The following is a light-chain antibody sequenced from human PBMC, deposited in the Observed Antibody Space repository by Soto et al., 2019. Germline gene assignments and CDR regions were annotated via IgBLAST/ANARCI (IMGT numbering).Light chain of an antibody. CDR3: QQFDSLPYT. CDR1: QDISDR. V-gene: IGKV1-33*01. J-gene: IGKJ2*01. Sequence: DIKMTQSASSLSAAVGDRVTITCQASQDISDRLNWYQQKPGKAPKILISDASSLETGVPSRFSGDGSGTDFTLTINSLQPEDFATYHCQQFDSLPYTFGQGTSLE. CDR2: DAS.